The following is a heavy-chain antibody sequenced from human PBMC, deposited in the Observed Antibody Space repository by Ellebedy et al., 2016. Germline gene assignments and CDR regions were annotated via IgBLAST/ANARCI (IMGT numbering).Heavy chain of an antibody. V-gene: IGHV5-51*01. J-gene: IGHJ4*02. CDR2: IYPHDSDT. D-gene: IGHD2-21*01. CDR3: ARRPSLVRPNYYFDS. Sequence: GESLKISXKSSGDSFTTYWIGWVRQMPGKGPEWMGFIYPHDSDTRYSPSFQGLVTISADNSISTVHLHWSGLKASDSATYYCARRPSLVRPNYYFDSWGQGTLVRVSS. CDR1: GDSFTTYW.